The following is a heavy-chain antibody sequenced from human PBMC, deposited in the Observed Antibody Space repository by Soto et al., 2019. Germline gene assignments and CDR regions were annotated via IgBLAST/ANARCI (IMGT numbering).Heavy chain of an antibody. CDR3: ARYYFQGPVAFDI. CDR1: GDSVSSKSAA. CDR2: TYYRSKWYN. V-gene: IGHV6-1*01. D-gene: IGHD3-10*01. Sequence: PXXTLSLTCAISGDSVSSKSAAWNCLRQSPSRGLEWLGRTYYRSKWYNDYAVSVKSRITINPDTSKNQFSLQLNSVTPEDTAVYYCARYYFQGPVAFDIWGQGTMVTVSS. J-gene: IGHJ3*02.